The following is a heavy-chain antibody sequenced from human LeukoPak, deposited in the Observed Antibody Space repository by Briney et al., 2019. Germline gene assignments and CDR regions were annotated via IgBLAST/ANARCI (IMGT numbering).Heavy chain of an antibody. Sequence: ASVKVSCKASGYTFISYHIHWVRQASGKGLEWVAWMNPNNGDTGHAQKFQGRVTMTRKTSMNTAYMEMSSLRSEDTAVYYCAGLDDYGDYVTAFDVWGQGTMVTVSS. D-gene: IGHD4-17*01. CDR2: MNPNNGDT. CDR3: AGLDDYGDYVTAFDV. V-gene: IGHV1-8*01. J-gene: IGHJ3*01. CDR1: GYTFISYH.